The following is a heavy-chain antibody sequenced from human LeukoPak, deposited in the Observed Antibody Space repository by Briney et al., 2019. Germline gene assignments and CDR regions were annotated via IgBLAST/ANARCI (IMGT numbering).Heavy chain of an antibody. D-gene: IGHD6-13*01. J-gene: IGHJ5*02. Sequence: GASMKVSCKASGYTFTSYGISWVRQAPGQGLEWMGWISAYNGNTNYAQKLQGRVTTTTDTSTSTAYMELSSLRSEDTAVYYCARVRVLYSSSWYYWFDPWGQGTLVTVSS. CDR1: GYTFTSYG. CDR2: ISAYNGNT. CDR3: ARVRVLYSSSWYYWFDP. V-gene: IGHV1-18*01.